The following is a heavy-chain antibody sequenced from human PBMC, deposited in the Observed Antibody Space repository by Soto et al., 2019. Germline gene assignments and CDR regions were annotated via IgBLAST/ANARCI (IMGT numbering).Heavy chain of an antibody. J-gene: IGHJ4*02. D-gene: IGHD2-21*02. V-gene: IGHV4-39*01. Sequence: SETLSLTCIVSGESISSSSYYWGWIRQPPGKGLEWIGSIYYSGRTYYNPSFKSRVTISIDTSKNQFSLKLSSVTATDTAVYYCARQRTTVVTQAYFDHWGQGALVTVSA. CDR1: GESISSSSYY. CDR3: ARQRTTVVTQAYFDH. CDR2: IYYSGRT.